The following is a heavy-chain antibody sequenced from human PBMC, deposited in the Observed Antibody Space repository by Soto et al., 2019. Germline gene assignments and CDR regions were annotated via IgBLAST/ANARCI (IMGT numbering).Heavy chain of an antibody. CDR3: ARRDSFLPGGSDY. V-gene: IGHV4-39*01. CDR2: IYYSGST. D-gene: IGHD3-10*01. J-gene: IGHJ4*02. Sequence: SETLSLTCTVSGCSISSSSYYWGWIRQPPGKGLEWIGSIYYSGSTYYNPSLKSRVTISVDTSKNQFSLKLSSVTAADTAVYYCARRDSFLPGGSDYWGQGTLVTVSS. CDR1: GCSISSSSYY.